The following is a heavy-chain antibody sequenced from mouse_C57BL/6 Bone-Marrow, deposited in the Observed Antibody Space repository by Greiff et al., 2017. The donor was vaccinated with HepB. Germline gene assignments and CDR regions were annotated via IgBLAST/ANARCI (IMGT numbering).Heavy chain of an antibody. CDR2: IYPRDGST. J-gene: IGHJ1*03. V-gene: IGHV1-85*01. CDR3: ARKGRITTVPHWYFDV. CDR1: GYTFTSYD. D-gene: IGHD1-1*01. Sequence: QVQLQQSGPELVKPGASVKLSCKASGYTFTSYDINWVKQRPGQGLEWIGWIYPRDGSTKYNEKFKGKATLTVDTSSSTAYMELHSLTSEDSAVYFCARKGRITTVPHWYFDVWGTGTTVTVSS.